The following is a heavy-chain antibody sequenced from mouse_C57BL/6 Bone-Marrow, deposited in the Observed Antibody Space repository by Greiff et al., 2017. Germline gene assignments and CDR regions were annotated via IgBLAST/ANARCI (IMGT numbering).Heavy chain of an antibody. Sequence: EVQLQESGPGLVKPSQSLSLTCSVTGYSITSGYYWNWIRQFPGNKLEWMGYISYDGSNNYNPSLKNRISITRDTSNNQFFLKLNSVTTEDTATYYCARTYYYYTWFAYGGQGTRVTVSA. J-gene: IGHJ3*01. CDR1: GYSITSGYY. CDR2: ISYDGSN. D-gene: IGHD1-1*01. CDR3: ARTYYYYTWFAY. V-gene: IGHV3-6*01.